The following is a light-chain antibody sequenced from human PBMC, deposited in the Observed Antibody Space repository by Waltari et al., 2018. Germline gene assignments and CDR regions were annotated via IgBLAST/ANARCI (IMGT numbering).Light chain of an antibody. CDR1: SRDIGFYNY. Sequence: QSVLTQPASVSGSPGQSITISCTGTSRDIGFYNYVSWYQQHPGKAPKLLIFEVTDRPAGVSFRFSGSKSGNTASLTISGLQTEDEADYYCSSFSHDNTLVFGGGTK. V-gene: IGLV2-14*03. J-gene: IGLJ3*02. CDR2: EVT. CDR3: SSFSHDNTLV.